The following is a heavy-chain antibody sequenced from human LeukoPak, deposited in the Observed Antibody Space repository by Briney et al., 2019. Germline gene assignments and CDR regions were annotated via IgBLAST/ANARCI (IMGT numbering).Heavy chain of an antibody. CDR1: GFTFSSYA. V-gene: IGHV3-23*01. J-gene: IGHJ4*02. D-gene: IGHD2-8*02. CDR3: ATYRQVLLPFES. Sequence: GGSLRLSCAASGFTFSSYAMSWVRQAPGKGLEWVSVISGSGDSAYYADSVKGRFTISRDNSKSTLSLQMNSLRAEDTAIYYCATYRQVLLPFESWGQGTLVTVSS. CDR2: ISGSGDSA.